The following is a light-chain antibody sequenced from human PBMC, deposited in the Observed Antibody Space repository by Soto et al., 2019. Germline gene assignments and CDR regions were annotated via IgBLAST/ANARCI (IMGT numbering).Light chain of an antibody. Sequence: EKVLTQSPATLSVSPGERATLSCRTSQGVSRDLAWYQQKPGQAPRLLIYGASTRATGIPARFSGSGSGTEFTLTISSLQPDDFATYYCQHYNSYSEAFGQGTKVDIK. J-gene: IGKJ1*01. V-gene: IGKV3-15*01. CDR1: QGVSRD. CDR3: QHYNSYSEA. CDR2: GAS.